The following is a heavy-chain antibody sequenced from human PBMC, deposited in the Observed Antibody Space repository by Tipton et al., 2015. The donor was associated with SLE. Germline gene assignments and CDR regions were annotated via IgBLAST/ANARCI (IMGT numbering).Heavy chain of an antibody. CDR1: GFTFSSYG. D-gene: IGHD6-13*01. CDR2: ISGSGGST. J-gene: IGHJ4*02. V-gene: IGHV3-23*01. CDR3: AREDLGSSSRGGYFDY. Sequence: SGFTFSSYGMHWVRQAPGKGLEWVSAISGSGGSTYDADSVKGRFTISRDNSKNTLYLQMNSLRAEDTAVYFCAREDLGSSSRGGYFDYWGQGTLVPVSS.